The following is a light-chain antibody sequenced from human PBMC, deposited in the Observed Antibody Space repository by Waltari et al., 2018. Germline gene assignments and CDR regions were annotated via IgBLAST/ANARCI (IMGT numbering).Light chain of an antibody. V-gene: IGKV3-11*01. CDR2: DTS. Sequence: EIVLTQSPATLSLSPGERATLSCRASQSVSIYLAWYQQKPGQAPKLLIYDTSNRATGTPARFSGSGSGTDFTLTISSLEAEDFAFYYCQQRSNWPRTFGQGTKVEI. J-gene: IGKJ1*01. CDR1: QSVSIY. CDR3: QQRSNWPRT.